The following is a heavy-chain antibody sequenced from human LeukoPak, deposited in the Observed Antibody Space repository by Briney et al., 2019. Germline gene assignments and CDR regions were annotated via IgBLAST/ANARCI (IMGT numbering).Heavy chain of an antibody. D-gene: IGHD2-2*01. CDR1: GGSISSSSYY. CDR2: IYYSGST. V-gene: IGHV4-39*01. Sequence: PSETLSLTCTVSGGSISSSSYYWGWIRQPPGKGLEWIGSIYYSGSTYYNPSLKSRVTISVDTSKNQFSLKLSSVTAADTAVYYCARLSCSTSCYYSWFDPWGQGTLVTVSS. CDR3: ARLSCSTSCYYSWFDP. J-gene: IGHJ5*02.